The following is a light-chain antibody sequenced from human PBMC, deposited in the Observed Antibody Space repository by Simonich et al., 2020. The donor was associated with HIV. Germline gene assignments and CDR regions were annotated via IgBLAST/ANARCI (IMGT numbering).Light chain of an antibody. CDR2: TSS. J-gene: IGKJ4*01. CDR1: QGINSW. Sequence: DIQMTQSPSSVSASVGDRVTITCRVSQGINSWLAWYQQSTGKAPKLLIYTSSTWQSGVPSRCSGSGSGTDFTLTISSRQPEDSATYYCQQANSFPLTFGGGTKVEIK. CDR3: QQANSFPLT. V-gene: IGKV1-12*01.